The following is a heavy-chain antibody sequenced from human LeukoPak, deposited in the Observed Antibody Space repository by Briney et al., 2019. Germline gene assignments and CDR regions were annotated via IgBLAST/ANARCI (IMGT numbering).Heavy chain of an antibody. V-gene: IGHV3-21*06. D-gene: IGHD6-19*01. CDR2: ISSSSSSI. CDR3: ARDPDSSGSGWYYLDY. CDR1: GFTFSGHS. J-gene: IGHJ4*02. Sequence: GSLRLSCAASGFTFSGHSMNWVRQAPGKGPEWVSFISSSSSSIYYADAVKGRFTISRDNAKNSLYLQMNSLRAEDTAVYYCARDPDSSGSGWYYLDYWGQGSLVTVSS.